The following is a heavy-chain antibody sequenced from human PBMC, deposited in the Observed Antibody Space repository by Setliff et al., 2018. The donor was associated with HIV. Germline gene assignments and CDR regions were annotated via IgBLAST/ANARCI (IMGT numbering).Heavy chain of an antibody. Sequence: SVKVSCKASGGTFSSYAISWVRQAPGQGLEWMGRIIPIFGTSNYAQKFQGRVTITADKSTSTAYMELSSLKSEDTAVYYCARDREYCSSTSCLIGGWYFDLWGRGTLVTVSS. D-gene: IGHD2-2*01. CDR1: GGTFSSYA. J-gene: IGHJ2*01. CDR3: ARDREYCSSTSCLIGGWYFDL. V-gene: IGHV1-69*06. CDR2: IIPIFGTS.